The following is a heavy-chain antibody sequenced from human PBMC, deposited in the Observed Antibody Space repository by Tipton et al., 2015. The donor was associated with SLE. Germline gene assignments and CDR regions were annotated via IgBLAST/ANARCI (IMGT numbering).Heavy chain of an antibody. D-gene: IGHD6-13*01. CDR1: GGSISSHY. Sequence: TLSLTCTVSGGSISSHYWSWIRQPPGKGLEWIGYIYYSGSTNYNPSLKSRVTISVDTSKNQFSLKLSSVTAADTAVYYCARHHLYYSSSWYYFDYWGQGTLVTVSS. CDR2: IYYSGST. V-gene: IGHV4-59*08. CDR3: ARHHLYYSSSWYYFDY. J-gene: IGHJ4*02.